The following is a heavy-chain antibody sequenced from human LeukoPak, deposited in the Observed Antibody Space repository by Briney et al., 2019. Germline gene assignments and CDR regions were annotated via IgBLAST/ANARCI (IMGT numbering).Heavy chain of an antibody. J-gene: IGHJ6*02. CDR2: INHSGST. D-gene: IGHD6-19*01. V-gene: IGHV4-34*01. Sequence: SETLSLTCTVSGDSISSYYWSWIRQPPGKGLEWIGEINHSGSTNYNPSLKSRVTISVDTSKNQFSLKLSSVTAADTAVYYCARGGSSGFPYYYYYGMDVWGQGTTVTVSS. CDR3: ARGGSSGFPYYYYYGMDV. CDR1: GDSISSYY.